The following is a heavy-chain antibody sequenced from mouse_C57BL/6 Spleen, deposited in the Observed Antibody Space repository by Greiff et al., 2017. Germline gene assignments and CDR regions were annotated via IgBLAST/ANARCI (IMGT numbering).Heavy chain of an antibody. CDR3: TRKGWGYFDY. J-gene: IGHJ2*01. CDR2: IDPETGCT. D-gene: IGHD3-2*02. CDR1: GYPFTDYE. V-gene: IGHV1-15*01. Sequence: QVPLQPSGAELVRPGASVTLSCKASGYPFTDYEMHWVKQTPVHGLEWIGAIDPETGCTAYNQKFKGKAILTADKSSSTAYMELRSLTSEDSAVYYCTRKGWGYFDYWGQGTTLTVSS.